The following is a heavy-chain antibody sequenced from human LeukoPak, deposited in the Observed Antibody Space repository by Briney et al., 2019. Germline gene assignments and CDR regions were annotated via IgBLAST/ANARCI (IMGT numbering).Heavy chain of an antibody. J-gene: IGHJ3*02. CDR2: INPNSGGT. CDR3: ARGEEDLLAVAGTFCAFDI. CDR1: GYTFTGYY. D-gene: IGHD6-19*01. Sequence: ASAKVSCEASGYTFTGYYMHWGRQAPGQGLEKMGWINPNSGGTNYAQRFQGRVTMTRATCIRTAYMELSRLRSDDTAVYYCARGEEDLLAVAGTFCAFDIWGQGTMVTVSS. V-gene: IGHV1-2*02.